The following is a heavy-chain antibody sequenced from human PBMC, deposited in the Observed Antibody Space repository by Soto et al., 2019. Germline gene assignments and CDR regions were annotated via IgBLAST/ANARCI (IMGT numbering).Heavy chain of an antibody. D-gene: IGHD2-8*01. V-gene: IGHV3-23*01. J-gene: IGHJ6*02. Sequence: PGGSLRLSCAASGFTFSSYAMSWVRQAPGKGLEWVSAISGSGGSTYYADSVKGRFTISRDNSKNTLYLQMNSLRAEDTAVYYCAKTHCTNGVCRILHYYYYYGMDVWGQGTTVTVSS. CDR3: AKTHCTNGVCRILHYYYYYGMDV. CDR2: ISGSGGST. CDR1: GFTFSSYA.